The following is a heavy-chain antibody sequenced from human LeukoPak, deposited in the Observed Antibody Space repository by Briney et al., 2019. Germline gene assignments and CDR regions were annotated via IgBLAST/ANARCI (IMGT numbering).Heavy chain of an antibody. J-gene: IGHJ4*02. V-gene: IGHV1-46*03. CDR1: GYTFTNYY. Sequence: GASVKVSCKASGYTFTNYYMHWVRQAPGQGLEWMGIINPSGGSTSYAQKFQGRVTMTRDTSTTTVYMELSSLRSEDTAVYYCAKTGGSSWYDYWGQGTLVTVSP. CDR2: INPSGGST. D-gene: IGHD6-13*01. CDR3: AKTGGSSWYDY.